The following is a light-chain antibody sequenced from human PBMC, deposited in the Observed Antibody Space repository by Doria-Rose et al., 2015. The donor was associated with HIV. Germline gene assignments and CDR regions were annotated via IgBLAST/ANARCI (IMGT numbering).Light chain of an antibody. V-gene: IGKV3-20*01. J-gene: IGKJ1*01. CDR3: HLYGTSWT. Sequence: EIVMTQSPGTLSLSPGERATLSCRASQSFSSTYLAWYQQKPGQAPSLLIYDGSTRATVIPDRSSASGSGTDFTLTINGLEPEDFALCYCHLYGTSWTFGQGTKVEI. CDR2: DGS. CDR1: QSFSSTY.